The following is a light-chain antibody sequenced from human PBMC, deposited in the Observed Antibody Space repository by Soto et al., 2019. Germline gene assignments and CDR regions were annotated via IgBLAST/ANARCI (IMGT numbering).Light chain of an antibody. CDR2: DVN. Sequence: QSALTQPRSVSGSPGQSVTISCTGTSSDVGGYSYVSWYQQHPGKAPKLMIYDVNKRPSGVPDRFSGSKSGNTASLTSSGLQAEDEADYYCCSYAGSYTEVFGGGTQLTVL. J-gene: IGLJ2*01. V-gene: IGLV2-11*01. CDR3: CSYAGSYTEV. CDR1: SSDVGGYSY.